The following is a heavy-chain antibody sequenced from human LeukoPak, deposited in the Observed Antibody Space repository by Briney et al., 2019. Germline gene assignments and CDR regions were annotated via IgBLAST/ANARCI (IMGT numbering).Heavy chain of an antibody. Sequence: ASVKVSCKASGYTFTGYYMHWVRQAPGQGLESMGWINPNSGGTNYAQKFQGRVTMTRDTSTSTAYMELSRLRSDDTAVYYCARDWSVVGATDFDYWGQGTLVTVSS. CDR1: GYTFTGYY. CDR2: INPNSGGT. D-gene: IGHD1-26*01. V-gene: IGHV1-2*02. CDR3: ARDWSVVGATDFDY. J-gene: IGHJ4*02.